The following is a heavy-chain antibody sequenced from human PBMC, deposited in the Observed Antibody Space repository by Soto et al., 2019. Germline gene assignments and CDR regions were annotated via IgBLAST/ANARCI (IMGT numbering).Heavy chain of an antibody. J-gene: IGHJ3*02. CDR1: GFSLSTSGMC. CDR2: IDWDDDK. V-gene: IGHV2-70*11. CDR3: ARMRYYDFWSGSEGLVDRDAFDI. Sequence: SGPTLVNPTQTLTLTCTFSGFSLSTSGMCVSWIRQPPGKALEWLARIDWDDDKYYSTSLKTRLTISKDTSKNQVVLTMTNMDPVDTATYYCARMRYYDFWSGSEGLVDRDAFDIWGQGTMVTVSS. D-gene: IGHD3-3*01.